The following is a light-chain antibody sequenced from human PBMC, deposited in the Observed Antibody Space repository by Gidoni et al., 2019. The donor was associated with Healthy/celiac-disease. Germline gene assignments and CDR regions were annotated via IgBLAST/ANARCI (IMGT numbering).Light chain of an antibody. V-gene: IGKV3-11*01. CDR2: DAS. J-gene: IGKJ2*01. CDR3: QQRSNWPPEYT. CDR1: QSVSSY. Sequence: EIELTQSPATLSLSPGERATLSCRASQSVSSYLAWYQQKPGQAPRLLIYDASNRATGIPARFSGSGSGTDFTLTISSLEPEDFAVYYCQQRSNWPPEYTFXQXTKLEIK.